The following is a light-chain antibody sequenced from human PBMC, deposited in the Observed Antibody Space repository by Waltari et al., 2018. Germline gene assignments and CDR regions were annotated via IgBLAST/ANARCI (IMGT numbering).Light chain of an antibody. Sequence: QTVVTQEPSLSVSPGGTVTLTCVLSSGSVSSTSYVSWYQQRPGQTPRTLVYKTNIRSSGGPGRFSGSSLGNKAALIITGAQADDECDYYCLVYMGSGIWVFGGGTKLTVL. CDR1: SGSVSSTSY. J-gene: IGLJ3*02. V-gene: IGLV8-61*01. CDR2: KTN. CDR3: LVYMGSGIWV.